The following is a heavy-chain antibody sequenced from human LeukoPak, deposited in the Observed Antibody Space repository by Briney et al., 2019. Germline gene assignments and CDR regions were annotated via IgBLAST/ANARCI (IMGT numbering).Heavy chain of an antibody. Sequence: PSETLSLTCTVSGGSITSYYWSWIRQPPGKGLEFIGYIYYSGITNYNPSLKSRVTISVDTSKNQISLKLTSVTAADTAVYYCASDPRLLDVWGKGTTVTVSS. J-gene: IGHJ6*04. V-gene: IGHV4-59*01. CDR3: ASDPRLLDV. D-gene: IGHD2/OR15-2a*01. CDR2: IYYSGIT. CDR1: GGSITSYY.